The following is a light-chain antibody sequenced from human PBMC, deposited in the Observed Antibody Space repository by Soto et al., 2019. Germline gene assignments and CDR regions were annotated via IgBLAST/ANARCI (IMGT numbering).Light chain of an antibody. CDR2: GAS. CDR3: QQYKSFWT. V-gene: IGKV3-20*01. CDR1: QSVSNTY. Sequence: EIVFTQSPVTRSLSPGERATLSCRASQSVSNTYLAWYQQKPGQAPRLLIYGASTRATGIPVRFSGSASATEFTLTISSLQPDDFATYYCQQYKSFWTFGQGTKVDIK. J-gene: IGKJ1*01.